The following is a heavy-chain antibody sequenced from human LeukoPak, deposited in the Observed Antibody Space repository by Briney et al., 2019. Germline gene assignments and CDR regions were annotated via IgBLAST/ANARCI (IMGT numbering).Heavy chain of an antibody. CDR2: INGGGGST. CDR3: AKLSGSYRLDY. Sequence: GGSLRLSCAASGFTYTNYAMNWVRQAPGKGLEWVSAINGGGGSTHYADSVKGRYTISRDNSKNTLYLQMNSLRAEDTAVYYCAKLSGSYRLDYWGQGTLVTVSS. V-gene: IGHV3-23*01. J-gene: IGHJ4*02. D-gene: IGHD1-26*01. CDR1: GFTYTNYA.